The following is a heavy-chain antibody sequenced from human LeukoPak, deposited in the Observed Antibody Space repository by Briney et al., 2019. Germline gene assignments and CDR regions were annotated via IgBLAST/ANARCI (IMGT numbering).Heavy chain of an antibody. CDR2: IDPNSGGT. J-gene: IGHJ4*02. D-gene: IGHD3-3*01. Sequence: GASVKVSCKASGYTFTGYYMHWVRQAPGQGLEWMGWIDPNSGGTNYAQKFQGRVTMTRDTSVSTAYMELSRLRSDDTAVYYCASGREDDFWSGYSFDYWGQGTLVTVSS. CDR3: ASGREDDFWSGYSFDY. V-gene: IGHV1-2*02. CDR1: GYTFTGYY.